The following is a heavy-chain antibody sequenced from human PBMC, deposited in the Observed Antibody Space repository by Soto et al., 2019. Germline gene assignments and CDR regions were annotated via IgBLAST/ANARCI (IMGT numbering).Heavy chain of an antibody. CDR1: GGSFSGYY. CDR2: INHSGST. V-gene: IGHV4-34*01. Sequence: QVQLQQWGAGLLKPSETLSLTCAVYGGSFSGYYWSWIRQPPGKGLEWIGEINHSGSTNYNPSLKRRVSISXXRXTXXLARKLSSVTATDTAVYYCAMAGPTTVERQGRFDLWGQGTLVTVSS. CDR3: AMAGPTTVERQGRFDL. D-gene: IGHD4-17*01. J-gene: IGHJ5*02.